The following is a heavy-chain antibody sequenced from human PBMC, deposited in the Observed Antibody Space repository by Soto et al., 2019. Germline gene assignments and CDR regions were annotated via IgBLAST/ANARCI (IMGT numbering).Heavy chain of an antibody. CDR3: AALLAGG. Sequence: QVQLQXPGPXLVSPXEXLXLTCXVSGASVTSGDFYWSWIRKPPGKGLEWIGYVYYNERAYDNPSLKSRTSISVDTSKNHFTLELSSVTAAYTAVYYCAALLAGGWGQGSLVTVSS. D-gene: IGHD3-10*01. CDR1: GASVTSGDFY. J-gene: IGHJ4*02. CDR2: VYYNERA. V-gene: IGHV4-30-4*01.